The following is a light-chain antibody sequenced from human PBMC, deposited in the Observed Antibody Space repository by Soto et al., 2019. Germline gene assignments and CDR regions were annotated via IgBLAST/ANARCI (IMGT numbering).Light chain of an antibody. CDR3: QHYGSSPLT. CDR2: GAS. J-gene: IGKJ1*01. CDR1: QSVSSSY. Sequence: EIVLTQSPGTLSLSPGERATLSCRASQSVSSSYLAWYQQKPGQAPRLLIYGASSRATGIPDRFSGSGSGTDFTLTISRLEPEDFAVYYCQHYGSSPLTFGQGTRWIS. V-gene: IGKV3-20*01.